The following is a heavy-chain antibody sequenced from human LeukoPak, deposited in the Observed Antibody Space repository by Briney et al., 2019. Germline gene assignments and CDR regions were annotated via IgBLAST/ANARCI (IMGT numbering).Heavy chain of an antibody. CDR1: GFIFSIYG. J-gene: IGHJ4*02. Sequence: PGGSLRLSCAASGFIFSIYGIHGVRQDPGKGLEWVAVISYEGSNKYYADAVKGRFTISRDNSKNTLYLQMNSLRAEDTAVYYCAKDQTPYEYSSSWYFGYWGQGTLVTVSS. CDR2: ISYEGSNK. V-gene: IGHV3-30*18. CDR3: AKDQTPYEYSSSWYFGY. D-gene: IGHD6-13*01.